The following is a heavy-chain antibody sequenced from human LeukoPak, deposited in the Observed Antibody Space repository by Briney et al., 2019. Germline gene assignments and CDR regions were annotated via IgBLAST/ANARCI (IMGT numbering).Heavy chain of an antibody. CDR3: AKSEGSSSWIYFGY. D-gene: IGHD6-13*01. CDR1: GFTFSSYG. CDR2: ISYDGSNK. Sequence: GGSLRLSCAASGFTFSSYGMHWVRQAPGKGLEWVAVISYDGSNKYYADSVKGRFTISRDNSKNTLSLQMNSLRAEDTAVYYCAKSEGSSSWIYFGYWGQGTLVTVSS. J-gene: IGHJ4*02. V-gene: IGHV3-30*18.